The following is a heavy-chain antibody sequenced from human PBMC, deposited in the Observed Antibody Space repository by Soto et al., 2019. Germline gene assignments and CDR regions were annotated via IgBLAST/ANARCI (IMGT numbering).Heavy chain of an antibody. CDR2: ICFSGST. Sequence: QLQLQESGPGLLKPSETLSLTCTVSGDSISSSTYFWGWVRQPPGKGLEWIGSICFSGSTFYNPSLKSRVTISVDTSKNHFSLKLSSVTATDTAVYYCARHLREGYFDYWGQGTLVTVSS. V-gene: IGHV4-39*01. CDR3: ARHLREGYFDY. J-gene: IGHJ4*02. CDR1: GDSISSSTYF.